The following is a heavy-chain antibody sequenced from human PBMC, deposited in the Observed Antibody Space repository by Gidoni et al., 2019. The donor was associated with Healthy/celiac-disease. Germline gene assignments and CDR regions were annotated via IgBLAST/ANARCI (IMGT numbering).Heavy chain of an antibody. CDR2: IYTSGST. J-gene: IGHJ6*02. V-gene: IGHV4-61*02. CDR3: ARSDILTGPYGMDV. D-gene: IGHD3-9*01. Sequence: QVQLQESGPGLVKPSQTLSLTCTVSGGSISSGSYYWSWIRQPAGKGLEWIGRIYTSGSTNYNPSLKSRVTISVDTSKNQFSLKLSSVTAADTAVYYCARSDILTGPYGMDVWGQGTTVTVSS. CDR1: GGSISSGSYY.